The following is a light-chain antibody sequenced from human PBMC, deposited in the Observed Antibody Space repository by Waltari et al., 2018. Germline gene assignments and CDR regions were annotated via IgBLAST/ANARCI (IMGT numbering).Light chain of an antibody. V-gene: IGLV1-44*01. J-gene: IGLJ2*01. Sequence: QSVLPQPPSASGTPGQSVTISCSGSSSNIRSNPVQWYQHLPGTAPKLLIFSDNQRPSGVPDRFSGSKSGSSASLAISGLQSYDESLFYCAAWDDSLNALVFGGGTQLTVL. CDR3: AAWDDSLNALV. CDR1: SSNIRSNP. CDR2: SDN.